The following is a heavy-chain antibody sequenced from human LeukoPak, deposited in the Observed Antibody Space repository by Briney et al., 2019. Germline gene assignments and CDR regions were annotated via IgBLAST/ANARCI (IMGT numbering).Heavy chain of an antibody. J-gene: IGHJ4*02. CDR3: PKGYSDYFDY. Sequence: GGSLRLSCAASGFTFSSYAMSWVRQAPGKGLEWVSAISGSGGSTYYADSVKGRFTISRDNSKNTLYLQTDSLRAEDTAVYYCPKGYSDYFDYWGQGTLVTVSS. D-gene: IGHD4-11*01. CDR1: GFTFSSYA. V-gene: IGHV3-23*01. CDR2: ISGSGGST.